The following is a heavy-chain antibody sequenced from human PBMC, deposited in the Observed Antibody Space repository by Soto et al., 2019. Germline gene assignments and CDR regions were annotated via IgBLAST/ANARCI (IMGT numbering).Heavy chain of an antibody. CDR3: ARHAANFDY. Sequence: SETLSLTCTVSGGSISTYYWSWIRQPPGKGLEWIGFIYYSGNTNYNPSLKSRVTISVDTSKNQFSLKLTSVTAADTAVYYCARHAANFDYWGQGTLVTVSS. V-gene: IGHV4-59*08. D-gene: IGHD6-25*01. CDR2: IYYSGNT. CDR1: GGSISTYY. J-gene: IGHJ4*02.